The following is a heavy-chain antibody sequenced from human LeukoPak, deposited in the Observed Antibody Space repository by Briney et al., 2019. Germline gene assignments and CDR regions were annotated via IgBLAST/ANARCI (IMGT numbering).Heavy chain of an antibody. CDR2: IKQDGSEK. CDR3: AKDEGIAAAVSGFQH. J-gene: IGHJ1*01. V-gene: IGHV3-7*01. Sequence: GGSLRLSCAASGFTFSSYWMSWVRQAPGKGLEWVANIKQDGSEKYYVDSVKGRFTISRDNAKNSLYLQMNSLRAEDTAVYYCAKDEGIAAAVSGFQHWGQGTLVTVSS. CDR1: GFTFSSYW. D-gene: IGHD6-13*01.